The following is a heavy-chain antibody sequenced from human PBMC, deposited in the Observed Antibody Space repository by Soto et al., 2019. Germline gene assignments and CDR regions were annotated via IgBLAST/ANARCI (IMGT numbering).Heavy chain of an antibody. V-gene: IGHV3-23*01. CDR1: GFTFSRFA. CDR3: AKDSLGDYYYYGLDV. J-gene: IGHJ6*02. D-gene: IGHD2-15*01. CDR2: IGGSGGTT. Sequence: EVQLLESGGGLVQPGGSLRLSCAASGFTFSRFAMNWVHQAPGKGLEWVSGIGGSGGTTYYADSVKGRFTISRDNSKNTLFLQMNSLRAEDTAVYYCAKDSLGDYYYYGLDVWGQGTTVTVSS.